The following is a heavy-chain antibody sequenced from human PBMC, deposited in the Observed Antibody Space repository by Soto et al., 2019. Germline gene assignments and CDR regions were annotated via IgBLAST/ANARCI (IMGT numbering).Heavy chain of an antibody. D-gene: IGHD6-13*01. CDR3: ARDVFEGIAAGRPSYYYYGMDV. V-gene: IGHV1-69*13. Sequence: ASVKVSCKASGGTFSSYAISWVRQAPGQGLEWMGGIIPIFGTANYAQKFQGRVTITADESTSTAYMELSSLRSEDTAVYYCARDVFEGIAAGRPSYYYYGMDVWGQGTTVTVSS. CDR2: IIPIFGTA. J-gene: IGHJ6*02. CDR1: GGTFSSYA.